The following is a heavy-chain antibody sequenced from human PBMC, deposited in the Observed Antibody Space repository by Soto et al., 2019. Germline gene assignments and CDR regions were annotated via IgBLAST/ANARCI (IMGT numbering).Heavy chain of an antibody. Sequence: PSQTLSLTCAISGDSVSSDSAAWNWIRQSPSRGLEWLGRTYYRSRWYNDYAVSVKSRITVNPDTSKNQFSLQLTSVTPEDTAVFYGAETTPHYWNNMDGGGKGTRVT. CDR3: AETTPHYWNNMDG. V-gene: IGHV6-1*01. CDR2: TYYRSRWYN. CDR1: GDSVSSDSAA. D-gene: IGHD1-1*01. J-gene: IGHJ6*03.